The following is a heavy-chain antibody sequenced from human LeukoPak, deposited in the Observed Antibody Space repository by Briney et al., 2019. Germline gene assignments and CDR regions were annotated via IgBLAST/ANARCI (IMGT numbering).Heavy chain of an antibody. CDR2: IYYSGST. Sequence: SETLSLTCTVSGGSISSSSYYWGWIRQPPGKGLGWIGSIYYSGSTYYNPSLKSRVTISVDTSKNQFSLKLSSVTAADTAVYYCARHEAFPYYYDSSGYTPLYYFDYWGQGTLVTVSS. D-gene: IGHD3-22*01. CDR1: GGSISSSSYY. CDR3: ARHEAFPYYYDSSGYTPLYYFDY. V-gene: IGHV4-39*01. J-gene: IGHJ4*02.